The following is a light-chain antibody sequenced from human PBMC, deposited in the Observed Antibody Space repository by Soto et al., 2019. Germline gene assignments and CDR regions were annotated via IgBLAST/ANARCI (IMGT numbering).Light chain of an antibody. CDR2: EGS. CDR1: SSDVGSYNL. V-gene: IGLV2-23*03. Sequence: QSALTQPASVSGSPGQSITISCTGSSSDVGSYNLVSWYQQHPGKAPKLMIYEGSKRPSGVSNRFSGSKSGNTASLTISGLQAEDEADYYCCSFAGSTPFALLFGGGTQLTVL. J-gene: IGLJ3*02. CDR3: CSFAGSTPFALL.